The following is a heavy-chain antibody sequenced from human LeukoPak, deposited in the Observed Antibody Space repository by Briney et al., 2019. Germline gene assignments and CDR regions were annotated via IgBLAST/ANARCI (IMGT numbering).Heavy chain of an antibody. J-gene: IGHJ3*02. CDR1: GYTFTGYY. Sequence: GASVKVSCKASGYTFTGYYMHWVRQAPGQGLEWMGWINPNSGGTNYAQKFQGRVTMTRDTSISTAYLQWSSLKASDTAMYYCATFNWGSERDAFDIWGQGTMVTVSS. D-gene: IGHD7-27*01. V-gene: IGHV1-2*02. CDR3: ATFNWGSERDAFDI. CDR2: INPNSGGT.